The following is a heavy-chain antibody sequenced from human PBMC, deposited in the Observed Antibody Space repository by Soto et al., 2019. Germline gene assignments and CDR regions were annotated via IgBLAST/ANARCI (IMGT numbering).Heavy chain of an antibody. J-gene: IGHJ5*01. V-gene: IGHV4-4*02. D-gene: IGHD1-26*01. CDR3: ASYFAPRGWYDS. Sequence: SETLSLTCAVSGGSISSSNWWSWVRQPPGKGLEWIGEIYHSGSTNYNPSLKSRVTISVDKSISTAYLQWSSLKASDTAMYYYASYFAPRGWYDSWGQGTLVTVSS. CDR1: GGSISSSNW. CDR2: IYHSGST.